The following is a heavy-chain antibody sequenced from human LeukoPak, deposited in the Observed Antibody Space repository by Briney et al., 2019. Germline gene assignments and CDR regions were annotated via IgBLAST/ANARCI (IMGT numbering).Heavy chain of an antibody. D-gene: IGHD6-13*01. V-gene: IGHV4-34*01. CDR2: INHSGST. J-gene: IGHJ6*02. Sequence: PSETLSLTCAVYGGSFSGYYWSWIRQPPGKGLEWMREINHSGSTNYNPSLKSRVTISVDTSKNQFSLKLSSVTAADTAVYYCARRVAAAGYYYYYYGMDVWGQGTTVTVSS. CDR1: GGSFSGYY. CDR3: ARRVAAAGYYYYYYGMDV.